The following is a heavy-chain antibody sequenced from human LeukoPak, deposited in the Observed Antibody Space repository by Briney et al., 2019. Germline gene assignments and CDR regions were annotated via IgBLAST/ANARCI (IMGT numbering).Heavy chain of an antibody. D-gene: IGHD3-10*01. CDR2: IKSKTDGGTT. CDR1: GVTFSNAW. Sequence: PGGSPRLSCAATGVTFSNAWMSWVRQAPGKGLERVVGIKSKTDGGTTDYAAPVKGRFTISRDDSKNTLYLQMNSLKTEDTAVYYCTTDPAILWFGELPIDYWGQGTLVTVSS. J-gene: IGHJ4*02. V-gene: IGHV3-15*01. CDR3: TTDPAILWFGELPIDY.